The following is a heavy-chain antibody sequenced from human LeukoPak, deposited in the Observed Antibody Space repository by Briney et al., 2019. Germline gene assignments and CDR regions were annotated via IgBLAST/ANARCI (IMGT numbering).Heavy chain of an antibody. D-gene: IGHD2/OR15-2a*01. CDR1: GYTFTSFG. Sequence: ASVKVSCKTSGYTFTSFGITWVRQAPGQGPVWMGWMKVGEGNTHFAQKFQDRVSMTRDISSNTAFLELRNLRSDDTAVYFCSRSSDTTSWYYFDHWGQGTLVTVSS. CDR2: MKVGEGNT. CDR3: SRSSDTTSWYYFDH. J-gene: IGHJ4*02. V-gene: IGHV1-18*01.